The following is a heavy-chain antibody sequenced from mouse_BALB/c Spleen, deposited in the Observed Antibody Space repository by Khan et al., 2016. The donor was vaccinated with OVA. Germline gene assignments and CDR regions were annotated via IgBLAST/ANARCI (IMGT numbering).Heavy chain of an antibody. D-gene: IGHD2-1*01. CDR3: ARGYFGNYEFVY. CDR1: GYTFTSYW. V-gene: IGHV1S132*01. Sequence: QVQLKQSGAELVKPGASVKLSCKTSGYTFTSYWIQWVKQRPGQGLGWIGQIFPGTGTTYYNENFKGKATLTVDTSSTTAYMQLNNLTSEDSAVYFCARGYFGNYEFVYWGQGTLVTVSP. J-gene: IGHJ3*01. CDR2: IFPGTGTT.